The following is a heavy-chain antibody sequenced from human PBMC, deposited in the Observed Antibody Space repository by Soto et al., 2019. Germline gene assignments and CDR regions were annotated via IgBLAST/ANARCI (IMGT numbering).Heavy chain of an antibody. Sequence: QVQVVESGGGVVQPGRSLRLSCAASGFTFSSYGMHWVRQAPGKGLEWVAVISYDGSNKHYADSVRGRFSISRDNSKNPLYLQMNSLRAEDTAVYYCARDSAAGREVLGDYYGMDVWGQGTTVTVSS. J-gene: IGHJ6*02. CDR1: GFTFSSYG. CDR2: ISYDGSNK. CDR3: ARDSAAGREVLGDYYGMDV. V-gene: IGHV3-30*03. D-gene: IGHD6-13*01.